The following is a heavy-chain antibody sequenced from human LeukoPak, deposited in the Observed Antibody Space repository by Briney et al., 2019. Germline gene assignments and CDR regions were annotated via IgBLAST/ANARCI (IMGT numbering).Heavy chain of an antibody. Sequence: SETLSLTCTVSGGSISSYYWSWIRQPPGKGLEWIGYIYYSGSTNYNPSLKSRVTISVDTSKTQFSLKLSFMTAADTAVYHCARAYVSSGYSAYFFDYWGQGTLVTVSS. V-gene: IGHV4-59*01. CDR2: IYYSGST. CDR1: GGSISSYY. D-gene: IGHD3-22*01. CDR3: ARAYVSSGYSAYFFDY. J-gene: IGHJ4*02.